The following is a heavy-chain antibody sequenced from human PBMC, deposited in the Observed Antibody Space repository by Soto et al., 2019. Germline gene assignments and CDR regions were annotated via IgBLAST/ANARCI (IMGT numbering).Heavy chain of an antibody. CDR2: IKQDGSEK. D-gene: IGHD4-17*01. Sequence: LRLSCAASGFTFSSYWMSWVRQAPGKGLEWVANIKQDGSEKYYVDSVKGRFTISRDNAKNSLYLQMNSLRAEDTAVYYCASGPTVTTDYYYYGMDVWGQGTTVTVSS. CDR1: GFTFSSYW. J-gene: IGHJ6*02. CDR3: ASGPTVTTDYYYYGMDV. V-gene: IGHV3-7*03.